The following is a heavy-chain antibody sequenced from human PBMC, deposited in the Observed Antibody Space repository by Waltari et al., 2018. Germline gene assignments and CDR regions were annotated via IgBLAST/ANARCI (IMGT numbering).Heavy chain of an antibody. Sequence: CKASGYTFTSYGISWVRQAPGQGLEWMGWISAYNGNTNYAQKLQGRVTMTTDTSTSTGYMELRSLRPDDTAVYYCARDHGAYGSSYYFDYWGQGTLVTVSS. J-gene: IGHJ4*02. CDR1: GYTFTSYG. D-gene: IGHD6-6*01. CDR3: ARDHGAYGSSYYFDY. V-gene: IGHV1-18*01. CDR2: ISAYNGNT.